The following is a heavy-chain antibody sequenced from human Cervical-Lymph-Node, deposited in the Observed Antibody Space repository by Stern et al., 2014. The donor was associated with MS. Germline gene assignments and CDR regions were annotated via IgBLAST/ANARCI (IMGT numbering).Heavy chain of an antibody. CDR2: IIPMLGIA. CDR3: AKDHADSTVGADVDY. D-gene: IGHD1-26*01. J-gene: IGHJ4*02. V-gene: IGHV1-69*09. CDR1: EYSFIRES. Sequence: VQLVESGAEVKKPGSSVKVSCKASEYSFIRESITWVRQAPGQGLEWMGRIIPMLGIANDAHNFQGRVTITADKATSTVYMELSSLRSEDTAVYYCAKDHADSTVGADVDYWGQGTLVIVSS.